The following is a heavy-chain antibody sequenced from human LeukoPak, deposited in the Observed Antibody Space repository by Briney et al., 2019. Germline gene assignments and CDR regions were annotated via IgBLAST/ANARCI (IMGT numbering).Heavy chain of an antibody. CDR2: ISGSGGST. Sequence: GGSLRLSCEASGFTVSSTHMVWVRQAPGKGLEWVSAISGSGGSTYYADSVKGRFTISRDNSKNTLYLQMNSLRAEDTAVYYCAKDLRIGYWGQGTLVTVSS. V-gene: IGHV3-23*01. J-gene: IGHJ4*02. CDR3: AKDLRIGY. CDR1: GFTVSSTH. D-gene: IGHD3-3*01.